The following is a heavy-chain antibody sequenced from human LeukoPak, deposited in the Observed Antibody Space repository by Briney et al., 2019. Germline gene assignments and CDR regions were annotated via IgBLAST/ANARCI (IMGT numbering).Heavy chain of an antibody. Sequence: GGSLRLSCEASGLTFSNYWMDWVRQAPGKGLEWVANIKQDGSEKNYADSVKGRFTISRDIAKNTLYLQMNSLRAEDTGVYYCAKDHYWSIDYWGRGTLVTVSS. J-gene: IGHJ4*02. CDR3: AKDHYWSIDY. CDR2: IKQDGSEK. CDR1: GLTFSNYW. D-gene: IGHD3-3*01. V-gene: IGHV3-7*01.